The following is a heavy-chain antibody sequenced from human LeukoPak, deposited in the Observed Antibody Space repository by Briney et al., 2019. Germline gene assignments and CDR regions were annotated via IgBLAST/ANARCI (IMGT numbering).Heavy chain of an antibody. D-gene: IGHD3-3*01. Sequence: GASVNVSCKVSGYTLTELSMHWVRQAPGKGLEWMGGFDPEDGETIYAQKFQGRVTMTEDTSTDTAYMELSSLRSEDTAVYYCATAPLGYDFWSGYFDYWGQGTLVTVSS. CDR2: FDPEDGET. CDR3: ATAPLGYDFWSGYFDY. J-gene: IGHJ4*02. CDR1: GYTLTELS. V-gene: IGHV1-24*01.